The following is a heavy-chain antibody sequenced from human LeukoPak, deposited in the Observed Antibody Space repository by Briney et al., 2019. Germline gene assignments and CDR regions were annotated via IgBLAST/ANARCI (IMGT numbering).Heavy chain of an antibody. CDR1: GFTFSSYA. CDR3: ARVHSGSYLAY. D-gene: IGHD1-26*01. J-gene: IGHJ4*02. V-gene: IGHV3-30-3*01. CDR2: ISYDGSNK. Sequence: GGSLRLSCAAPGFTFSSYAMHWVRQAPGKGLEWVAVISYDGSNKYYADSVKGRFTISRDNSKNTLYLQMNSLRAEDTAVYYCARVHSGSYLAYWGQGTLVTVSS.